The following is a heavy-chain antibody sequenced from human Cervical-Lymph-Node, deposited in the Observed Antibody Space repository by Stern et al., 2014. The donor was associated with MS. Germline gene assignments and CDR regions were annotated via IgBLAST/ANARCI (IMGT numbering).Heavy chain of an antibody. CDR1: GFTFSDYY. V-gene: IGHV3-11*06. CDR2: ISSSSSYT. CDR3: ARAVDGFGSPPLFDY. D-gene: IGHD3-10*01. Sequence: VQLVESEGGLVKPGGSLRLSCAASGFTFSDYYMSWIRQAPGKGLEWVSYISSSSSYTNYADSVKGRFTISRDNAKNSLYLQMNSLRAEDTAVYYCARAVDGFGSPPLFDYWGQGTLVTVSS. J-gene: IGHJ4*02.